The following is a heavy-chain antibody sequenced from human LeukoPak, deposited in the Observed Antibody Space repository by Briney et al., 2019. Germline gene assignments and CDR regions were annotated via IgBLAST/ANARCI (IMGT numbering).Heavy chain of an antibody. CDR2: IFYSGST. CDR1: GGSITTYY. CDR3: ARGTFWSGYYHDY. J-gene: IGHJ4*02. V-gene: IGHV4-59*01. D-gene: IGHD3-3*01. Sequence: SETLSLTCTVSGGSITTYYWSWIRQPPGKGLEWIGFIFYSGSTNYNPSLKSRVTISLNTSKTQFSLKLSSVTAADTAVYYCARGTFWSGYYHDYWGQGTLATVSS.